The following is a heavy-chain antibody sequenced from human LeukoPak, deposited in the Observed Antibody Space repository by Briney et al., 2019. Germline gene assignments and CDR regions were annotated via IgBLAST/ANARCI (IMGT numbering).Heavy chain of an antibody. CDR3: AREMVRGVIDY. J-gene: IGHJ4*02. D-gene: IGHD3-10*01. CDR1: GFTFSSYS. Sequence: GGSLRLSCAASGFTFSSYSMNWVRQAPGKGLEWVSSISSSSYIYYADSVKGRFTISRDNAKNSLYLQMNSLRAEDTAVYYCAREMVRGVIDYWGQGTLVTVSS. CDR2: ISSSSYI. V-gene: IGHV3-21*01.